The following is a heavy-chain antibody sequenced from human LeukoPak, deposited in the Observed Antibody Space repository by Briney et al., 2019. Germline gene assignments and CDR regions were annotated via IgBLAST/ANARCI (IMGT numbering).Heavy chain of an antibody. CDR1: GYTFTGYY. Sequence: ASVKVSCKASGYTFTGYYLLWMRQAPGQGLEWMGWINPNSGGTHYAQNFQGRVTMTRDTSTNTAYMELSRLRSDDTAIYYCARGAHITTVEGGWFDPWGQGTLVTVSS. CDR2: INPNSGGT. J-gene: IGHJ5*02. V-gene: IGHV1-2*02. CDR3: ARGAHITTVEGGWFDP. D-gene: IGHD1-14*01.